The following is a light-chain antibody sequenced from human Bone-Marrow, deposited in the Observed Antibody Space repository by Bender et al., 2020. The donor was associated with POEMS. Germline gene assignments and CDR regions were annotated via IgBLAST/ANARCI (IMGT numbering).Light chain of an antibody. CDR1: NSNIGTNA. Sequence: QSVLTQPPSASGTPGQRVTISCSGRNSNIGTNAVNWYQQFPGTAPKLLLYSDNQRPSGVPHRFYAFKSGTSPSLAMSGLQSEDEADYYCAAWEAGLSGGVFGGGTKLTVL. CDR3: AAWEAGLSGGV. CDR2: SDN. J-gene: IGLJ3*02. V-gene: IGLV1-44*01.